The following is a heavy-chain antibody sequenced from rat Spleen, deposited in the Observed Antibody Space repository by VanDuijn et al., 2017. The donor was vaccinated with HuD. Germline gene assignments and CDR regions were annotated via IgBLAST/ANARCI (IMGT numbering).Heavy chain of an antibody. D-gene: IGHD1-11*01. CDR2: ISSGGNT. CDR3: ARDWSTEFDY. V-gene: IGHV2-45*01. Sequence: QVQLMESGPGLVQPSETLSLTCTVSGFSLTSYNVHWVRQPPGKGLEWIAAISSGGNTYYNSALKSRLSISRDTSKSQVFLKMNSLQTEDTATYYCARDWSTEFDYWGQGVMVTVSS. J-gene: IGHJ2*01. CDR1: GFSLTSYN.